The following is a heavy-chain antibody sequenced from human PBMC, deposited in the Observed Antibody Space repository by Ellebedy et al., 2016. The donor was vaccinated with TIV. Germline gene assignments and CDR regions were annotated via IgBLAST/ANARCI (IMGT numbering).Heavy chain of an antibody. J-gene: IGHJ4*02. CDR3: ARALGSGPCY. CDR1: GFTFSSYW. CDR2: IKEDGSEK. V-gene: IGHV3-7*01. Sequence: GGSLRLSXAASGFTFSSYWMSWVRQAPGKGLEWVANIKEDGSEKYYVDSVKGRFTISRDNAKNSVYLQMNNLRAEGTAVYYCARALGSGPCYWGQGTLVTVSS. D-gene: IGHD6-19*01.